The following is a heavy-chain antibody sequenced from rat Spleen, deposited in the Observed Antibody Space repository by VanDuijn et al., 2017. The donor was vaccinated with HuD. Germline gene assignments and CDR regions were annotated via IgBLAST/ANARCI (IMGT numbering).Heavy chain of an antibody. CDR3: ARHEITMMVVITPSYYFDY. V-gene: IGHV5-35*01. J-gene: IGHJ2*01. CDR1: GFTFSSNW. D-gene: IGHD1-12*02. Sequence: EVQLVESGGGLVQPGSPLKLSCAASGFTFSSNWLNWIRQAPGKGLEWVASITPDGSTTYYFPDTVKARFVISRDNAKSTLYLQMNSLRSEDTATYYCARHEITMMVVITPSYYFDYWGQGVMVTVSS. CDR2: ITPDGSTT.